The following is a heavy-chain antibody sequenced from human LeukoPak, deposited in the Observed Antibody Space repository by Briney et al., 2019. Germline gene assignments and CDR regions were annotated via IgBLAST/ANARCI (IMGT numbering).Heavy chain of an antibody. V-gene: IGHV1-2*02. CDR3: ARVGLRVDYYGSSGNFDY. CDR1: GYTFTDYF. J-gene: IGHJ4*02. CDR2: INLKSGGT. Sequence: ASVKVSCKASGYTFTDYFMHWVRQAPGQGLEWMGWINLKSGGTNYAQKFQGRVTMTRDTTISTAYMELSRLRSDDTAVYYCARVGLRVDYYGSSGNFDYWGQGTLVTVSS. D-gene: IGHD3-22*01.